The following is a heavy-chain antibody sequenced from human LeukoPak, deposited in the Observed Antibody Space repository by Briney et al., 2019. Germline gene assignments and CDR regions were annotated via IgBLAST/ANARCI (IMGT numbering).Heavy chain of an antibody. J-gene: IGHJ4*02. CDR3: AHILTGYYMDY. Sequence: ASVKVSCKASGYTFNSYGFSWVRQAPGQGLEWMGWISAYNGNTNYAQKLQGRVTMTTDTSTNTDYMELGSLRSDDTAVYYCAHILTGYYMDYWGQGTLVTVSS. V-gene: IGHV1-18*01. CDR2: ISAYNGNT. D-gene: IGHD3-9*01. CDR1: GYTFNSYG.